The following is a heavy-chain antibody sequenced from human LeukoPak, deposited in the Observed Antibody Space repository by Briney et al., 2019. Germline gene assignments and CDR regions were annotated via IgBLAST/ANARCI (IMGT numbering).Heavy chain of an antibody. J-gene: IGHJ6*03. CDR1: GFTFGDYG. V-gene: IGHV3-49*03. CDR3: TIDHMTTVTSYYYYYYMDV. D-gene: IGHD4-11*01. CDR2: LIMKAYGGTT. Sequence: GGSLRLSCTASGFTFGDYGMSWFRQAPGKGLEWGGFLIMKAYGGTTEYAASVKERFTTSRDDSKIIAYLQMTSLKTEDTAVYYCTIDHMTTVTSYYYYYYMDVWGKGTTVTVFS.